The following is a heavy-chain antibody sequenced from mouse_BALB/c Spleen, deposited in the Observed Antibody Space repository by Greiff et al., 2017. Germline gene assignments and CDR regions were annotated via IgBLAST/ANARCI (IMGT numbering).Heavy chain of an antibody. CDR3: ASSGDSDYMDY. D-gene: IGHD2-5*01. CDR2: IRSGSSTI. CDR1: GFTFSSFG. J-gene: IGHJ4*01. V-gene: IGHV5-17*02. Sequence: EVKVVASGGGLVQPGGSRKLSCAASGFTFSSFGMHWVRQAPEKGLEWVAYIRSGSSTINYEDTVKGRFTIARYNTKNTLFLQMTSLRSEDTARYYCASSGDSDYMDYWGQGTSVTVSS.